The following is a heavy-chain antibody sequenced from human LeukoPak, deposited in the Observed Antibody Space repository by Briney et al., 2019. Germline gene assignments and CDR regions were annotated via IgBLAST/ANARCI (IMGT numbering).Heavy chain of an antibody. CDR1: EFTFSDYW. CDR3: ATYDNRLAGDV. CDR2: IKKDGSDE. Sequence: PGGSLRLSCAASEFTFSDYWMSWVRQAPGKGPEWVANIKKDGSDEHYVDSVKGRFTVSRDNAKNPLFLQTNSLRVEDTAVYYCATYDNRLAGDVWGQGTTVSVSS. V-gene: IGHV3-7*01. D-gene: IGHD3-22*01. J-gene: IGHJ6*02.